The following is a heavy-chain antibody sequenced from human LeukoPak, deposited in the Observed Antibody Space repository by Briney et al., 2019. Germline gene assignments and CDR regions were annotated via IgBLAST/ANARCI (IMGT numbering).Heavy chain of an antibody. D-gene: IGHD3-22*01. CDR1: GFSFSTYA. J-gene: IGHJ4*02. Sequence: GGSLRLXCAASGFSFSTYAMNWVRQAPGKGLEWVSSISSSSSYIYYADSVKGRFTISRDNAKNSLYLQMNSLRAEDTAVYYCARDPRIGDSSGYFYWGQGTLVTVSS. V-gene: IGHV3-21*01. CDR2: ISSSSSYI. CDR3: ARDPRIGDSSGYFY.